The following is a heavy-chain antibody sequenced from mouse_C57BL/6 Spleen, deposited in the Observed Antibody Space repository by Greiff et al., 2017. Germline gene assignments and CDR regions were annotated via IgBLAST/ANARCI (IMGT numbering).Heavy chain of an antibody. D-gene: IGHD1-1*01. J-gene: IGHJ1*03. CDR1: GYSITSGYY. CDR3: ARRVVARGYFDV. CDR2: ISYDGSN. V-gene: IGHV3-6*01. Sequence: EVQLVESGPGLVKPSQSLSLTCSVTGYSITSGYYWNWIRQFPGNKLEWMGYISYDGSNNYNPSLKNRISITRDTSKNQFFLKLNSVTTEDTATYYCARRVVARGYFDVWGTGTTVTVSS.